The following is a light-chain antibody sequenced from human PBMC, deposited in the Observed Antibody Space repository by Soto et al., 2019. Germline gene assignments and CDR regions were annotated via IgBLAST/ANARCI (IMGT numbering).Light chain of an antibody. CDR1: SSNIGKNA. J-gene: IGLJ3*02. Sequence: QSVLTQPPSVSEAPRQRVTISCSGNSSNIGKNAVNWYQHLPGKAPKLLIYYDDLLPSGVSDRFSGSKSGTSASLAISGLQSDDEGDYYCAAWDDSLNVVLFGGWTKLTVL. CDR3: AAWDDSLNVVL. CDR2: YDD. V-gene: IGLV1-36*01.